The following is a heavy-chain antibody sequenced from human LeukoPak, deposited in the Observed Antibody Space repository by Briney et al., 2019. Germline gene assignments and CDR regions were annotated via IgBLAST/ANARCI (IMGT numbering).Heavy chain of an antibody. CDR3: AKDEGPTYYYGMDV. CDR2: ISWNSGSI. CDR1: GFTFEDYA. Sequence: PGGSLRLSCAASGFTFEDYAMHWVRQAPGKGLAWVSGISWNSGSIGYADSVKGRFTISRDNAKDSLYLQMNSLRGEDTALYYCAKDEGPTYYYGMDVWGQGTTVTVSS. J-gene: IGHJ6*02. V-gene: IGHV3-9*01.